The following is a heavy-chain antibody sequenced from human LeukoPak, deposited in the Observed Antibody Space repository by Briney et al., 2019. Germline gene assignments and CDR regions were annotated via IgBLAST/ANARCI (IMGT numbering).Heavy chain of an antibody. V-gene: IGHV4-34*01. J-gene: IGHJ6*03. CDR2: IYYSGNA. Sequence: SETLSLTCAVYGGSFSGYYWSWIRQPPGKGLEWIGNIYYSGNAHHNPSLKSRVTIPVDTSKNQFSLRLSSVTAADTAVYYCASVRRGFGEFSKYYSYYYMDVWGKGTTVTISS. CDR3: ASVRRGFGEFSKYYSYYYMDV. CDR1: GGSFSGYY. D-gene: IGHD3-10*01.